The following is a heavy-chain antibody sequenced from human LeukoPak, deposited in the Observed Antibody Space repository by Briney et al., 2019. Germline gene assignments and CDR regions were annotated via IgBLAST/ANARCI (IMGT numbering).Heavy chain of an antibody. V-gene: IGHV4-4*07. CDR1: GGSISSYY. CDR3: ARASRITIFGVVPGWFDP. CDR2: IYTSGST. J-gene: IGHJ5*02. Sequence: PSETLSLTCTVSGGSISSYYWSWIRQPAGKGLEWIGRIYTSGSTNYNPSLKSRVTMSVDTSKNQFSLKLSSVTAADTAVYYCARASRITIFGVVPGWFDPWGQGTLVTVSS. D-gene: IGHD3-3*01.